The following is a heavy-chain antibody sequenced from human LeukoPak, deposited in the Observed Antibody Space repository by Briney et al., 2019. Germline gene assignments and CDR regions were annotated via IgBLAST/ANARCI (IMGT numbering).Heavy chain of an antibody. Sequence: SETLSLTCAVYGGSFSGYYWSWIRQPPGKGLEWIGEINHSGSTNYNPSLKSRVTISVDTSKNQFSLKLSSVTAADTAVYYCARQFGYGSSSLGYNWFDPWGQGTLVTVSS. V-gene: IGHV4-34*01. CDR2: INHSGST. CDR3: ARQFGYGSSSLGYNWFDP. CDR1: GGSFSGYY. J-gene: IGHJ5*02. D-gene: IGHD6-6*01.